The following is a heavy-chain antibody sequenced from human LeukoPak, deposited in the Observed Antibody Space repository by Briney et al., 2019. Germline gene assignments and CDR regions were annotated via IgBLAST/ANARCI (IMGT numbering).Heavy chain of an antibody. J-gene: IGHJ4*02. CDR2: ISSSSSYI. CDR3: ARGSPVFDY. CDR1: GFTFSSYS. V-gene: IGHV3-21*01. Sequence: GGSLRLSCAASGFTFSSYSMNWVRQAPGKGLEWVSSISSSSSYIYYADSVKGRFTITRDNAKNSLYLQMNGLRAEDTAVYYCARGSPVFDYWGQGTLVTVSS.